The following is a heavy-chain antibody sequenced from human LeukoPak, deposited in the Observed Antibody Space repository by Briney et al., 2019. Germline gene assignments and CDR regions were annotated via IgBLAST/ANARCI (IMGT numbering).Heavy chain of an antibody. D-gene: IGHD3-9*01. CDR1: VGFISSSSDY. Sequence: SETLSLICTVSVGFISSSSDYWGWSRRPPGEGLEWIGSIYYSGSTYYTPSLKSRVTISVDTSKNQSSLKLSSVPAADTAVYYCARQGRYFDESWGQGNLVTVSS. CDR3: ARQGRYFDES. V-gene: IGHV4-39*01. J-gene: IGHJ4*02. CDR2: IYYSGST.